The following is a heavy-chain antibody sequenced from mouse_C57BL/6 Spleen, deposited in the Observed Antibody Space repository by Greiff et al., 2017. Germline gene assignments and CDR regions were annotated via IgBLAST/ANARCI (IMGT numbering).Heavy chain of an antibody. Sequence: VQLQQSGAELVRPGTSVKVSCKASGYAFTNYLIEWVKQRPGQGLEWIGVINPGSGGTNYNEKFKGKATLTADKSSSTAYMQLSSLTSEDSAVXFCARGTYSYAMDYWGQGTSVTVSS. CDR3: ARGTYSYAMDY. CDR2: INPGSGGT. CDR1: GYAFTNYL. D-gene: IGHD2-10*01. J-gene: IGHJ4*01. V-gene: IGHV1-54*01.